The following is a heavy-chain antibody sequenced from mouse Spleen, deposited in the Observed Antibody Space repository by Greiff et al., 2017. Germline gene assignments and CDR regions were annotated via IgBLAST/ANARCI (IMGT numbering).Heavy chain of an antibody. CDR1: GYTFTSYW. Sequence: QVQLQQPGAELVMPGASVKLSCKASGYTFTSYWMHWVKQRPGQGLEWIGEIDPSDSYTNYNQKFKGKATLTVDKSSSTAYMQLSSLTSEDSAVYYCAREGVGQQGKDYWGQGTTLTVSS. CDR3: AREGVGQQGKDY. J-gene: IGHJ2*01. V-gene: IGHV1-69*01. D-gene: IGHD3-3*01. CDR2: IDPSDSYT.